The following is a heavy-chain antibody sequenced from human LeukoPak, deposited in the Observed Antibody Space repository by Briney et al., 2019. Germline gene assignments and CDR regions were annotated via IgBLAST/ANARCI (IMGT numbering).Heavy chain of an antibody. CDR1: GFTFSSYA. J-gene: IGHJ1*01. CDR3: ARDFRVAGPEYFQH. D-gene: IGHD6-19*01. Sequence: GGSLRLSCAASGFTFSSYAMHWVRQAPGKGLEWVAVMSYDGSNKYYADSVKGRFTISRDSSKNTLYLQMNSLRAEDTAVYYCARDFRVAGPEYFQHWGQGTLVTVSS. V-gene: IGHV3-30*04. CDR2: MSYDGSNK.